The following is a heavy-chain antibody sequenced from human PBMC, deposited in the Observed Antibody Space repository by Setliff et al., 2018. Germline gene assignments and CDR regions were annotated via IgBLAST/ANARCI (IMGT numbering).Heavy chain of an antibody. CDR2: IKKDGSIK. J-gene: IGHJ4*02. Sequence: GSLRLSCAASGFTFRGYWMSWVRKAPGQGLEWVANIKKDGSIKYYLDSVRGRFTISRDNAENSLTLQMNSLRVEDTAVYYCSRDLQGSGDYVVDYWGQGTLVTVSS. V-gene: IGHV3-7*01. D-gene: IGHD4-17*01. CDR1: GFTFRGYW. CDR3: SRDLQGSGDYVVDY.